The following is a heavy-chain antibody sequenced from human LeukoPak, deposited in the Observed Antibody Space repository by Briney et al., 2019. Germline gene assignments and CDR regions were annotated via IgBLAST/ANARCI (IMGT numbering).Heavy chain of an antibody. CDR1: GFTFSSYW. CDR2: ISGSGDNT. CDR3: AKWKYSNSGIDDY. Sequence: QAGGSLRLSCAASGFTFSSYWMNWVRQVPGKGLEWVSVISGSGDNTYYADSVKGRFTISRDNSKNMLYLQMNSLRAEDTAVYYCAKWKYSNSGIDDYWGQGTLVTVSS. V-gene: IGHV3-23*01. D-gene: IGHD6-6*01. J-gene: IGHJ4*02.